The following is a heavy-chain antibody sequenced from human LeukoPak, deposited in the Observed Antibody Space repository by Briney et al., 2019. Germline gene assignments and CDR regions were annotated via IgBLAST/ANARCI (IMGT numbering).Heavy chain of an antibody. D-gene: IGHD3-10*01. Sequence: SETLSLTCTVSGYSISSGYYWGWIRQPPGKGLEWIGSIYHSGSTNYNPSLKSRVTISVDTSKNQFSLKLSSVTAADTAVYYCARQGMRYYYGSGSYYNARTPIDYWGQGTLVTVSS. J-gene: IGHJ4*02. CDR2: IYHSGST. CDR3: ARQGMRYYYGSGSYYNARTPIDY. CDR1: GYSISSGYY. V-gene: IGHV4-38-2*02.